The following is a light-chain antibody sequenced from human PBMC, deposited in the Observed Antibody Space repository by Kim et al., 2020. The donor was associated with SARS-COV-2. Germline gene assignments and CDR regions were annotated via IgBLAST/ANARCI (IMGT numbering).Light chain of an antibody. CDR2: YAS. Sequence: ASGERATLSCRPTQSVSNNLFWYHQKHGLSPRLLIYYASTRATGIPARFIGSGSWTEFTLTIISVQSEDSAHYYCQQYNNWSPWAFGQGTKVDIK. J-gene: IGKJ1*01. V-gene: IGKV3-15*01. CDR1: QSVSNN. CDR3: QQYNNWSPWA.